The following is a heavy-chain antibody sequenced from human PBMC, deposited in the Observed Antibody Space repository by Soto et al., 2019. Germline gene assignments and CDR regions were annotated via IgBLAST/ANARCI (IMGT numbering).Heavy chain of an antibody. V-gene: IGHV4-39*01. Sequence: PSETLSLTCTVSCGSITSSSYYWGWIRQPPGKGLEWIGSIYYSGSTYYNPSLKSRVTISVDTSKNQFSLKLSSVTAADTAVYYCATQEVGGSYVYTFDPWGQGTLVTVS. D-gene: IGHD1-26*01. CDR3: ATQEVGGSYVYTFDP. CDR2: IYYSGST. J-gene: IGHJ5*02. CDR1: CGSITSSSYY.